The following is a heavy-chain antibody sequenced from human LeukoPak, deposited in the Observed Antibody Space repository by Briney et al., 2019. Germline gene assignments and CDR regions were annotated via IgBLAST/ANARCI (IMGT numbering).Heavy chain of an antibody. D-gene: IGHD2-15*01. CDR1: GYTFTSYG. Sequence: ASVKVSCKASGYTFTSYGITWMRQAPGQGLEWMGWISAYNGNTNYAQKVQGRVTMTTDTSTSTAYMELRSLRSDDTAVYYCARDPCSGGSCYSSSPFDPWGQGTLVTVSS. CDR2: ISAYNGNT. J-gene: IGHJ5*02. CDR3: ARDPCSGGSCYSSSPFDP. V-gene: IGHV1-18*01.